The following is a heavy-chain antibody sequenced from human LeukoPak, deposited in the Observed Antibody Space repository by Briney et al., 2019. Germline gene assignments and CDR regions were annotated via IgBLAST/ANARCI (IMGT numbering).Heavy chain of an antibody. CDR1: GYTFTGYY. J-gene: IGHJ5*02. CDR3: ARAPGYCSSTSCPNWFDP. CDR2: INPNSGGT. V-gene: IGHV1-2*02. D-gene: IGHD2-2*03. Sequence: ASVKVSCKASGYTFTGYYMHWVRQAPGQGLEWMGWINPNSGGTNYAQKFQGRVTMTRDTSISTAYMELSRLRPDDTAVYYCARAPGYCSSTSCPNWFDPWGQGTLVTVSS.